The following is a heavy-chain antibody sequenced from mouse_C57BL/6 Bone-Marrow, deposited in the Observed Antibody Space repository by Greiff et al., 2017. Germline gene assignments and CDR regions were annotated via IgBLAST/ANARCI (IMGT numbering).Heavy chain of an antibody. V-gene: IGHV5-4*01. D-gene: IGHD3-1*01. CDR1: GFTFSSYA. CDR2: ISDGGSYT. Sequence: EVKLMESGGGLVKPGGSLKLSCAASGFTFSSYAMSWVRQTPEKRLEWVATISDGGSYTYYPDNVKGRFTISRDNAKNNLYLQMSHLKSEDTAMYYCARDRGSVDYCGQGTSVTVSS. J-gene: IGHJ4*01. CDR3: ARDRGSVDY.